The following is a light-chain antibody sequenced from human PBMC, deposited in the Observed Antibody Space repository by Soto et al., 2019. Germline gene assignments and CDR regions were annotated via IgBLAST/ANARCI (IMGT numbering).Light chain of an antibody. Sequence: EIVLTQSPGTLSLSPGERATLSCRASQSVSGSDLAWYQQKPGQAPRLLISGVSNRATGNPDRFSGSGFGTEFTLTISSLQPDDFATYYCQQYNSYRAFGQGTKVDIK. CDR1: QSVSGSD. J-gene: IGKJ1*01. CDR3: QQYNSYRA. V-gene: IGKV3-20*01. CDR2: GVS.